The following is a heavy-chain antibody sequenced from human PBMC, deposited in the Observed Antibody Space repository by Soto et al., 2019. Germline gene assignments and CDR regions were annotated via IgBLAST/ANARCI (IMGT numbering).Heavy chain of an antibody. Sequence: GESLKISCKGSGYNFNNYWIAWVRQMPGKGLEWMGIIFPGDSDSVYSPSFQGQVTISVDKSIATAHLQWSGLKASDTAMYYCATQIGLHGASRYFDSWGQGTLVTV. CDR1: GYNFNNYW. J-gene: IGHJ4*02. V-gene: IGHV5-51*01. D-gene: IGHD4-17*01. CDR3: ATQIGLHGASRYFDS. CDR2: IFPGDSDS.